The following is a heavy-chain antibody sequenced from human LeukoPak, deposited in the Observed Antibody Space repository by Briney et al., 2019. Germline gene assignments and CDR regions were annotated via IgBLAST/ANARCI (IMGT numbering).Heavy chain of an antibody. CDR1: GYTFTSYG. CDR3: ARDYYDFWSGFPNNAFDI. CDR2: ISAYNGNT. J-gene: IGHJ3*02. D-gene: IGHD3-3*01. Sequence: ASVKVSCKASGYTFTSYGISWVRQALGQGLEWMGWISAYNGNTNYAQKLQGRVTMTTDTSTSTAYMELRSLRSDDTAVYYCARDYYDFWSGFPNNAFDIWGQGTMVTVSS. V-gene: IGHV1-18*01.